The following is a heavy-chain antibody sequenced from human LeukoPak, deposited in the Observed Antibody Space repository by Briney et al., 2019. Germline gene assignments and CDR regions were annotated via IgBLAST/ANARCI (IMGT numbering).Heavy chain of an antibody. Sequence: SETLSLTCTVSDDSMSSRGYSWGWIRQPPGKGPEWIGNIYLSGSTFYTPSLRSRATLSINTSKSQFSLKLSSVTAADTAVYYCARAPLIRGDRYFFDSWGQGNLVAVSS. J-gene: IGHJ4*02. CDR2: IYLSGST. CDR1: DDSMSSRGYS. D-gene: IGHD3-10*01. V-gene: IGHV4-39*01. CDR3: ARAPLIRGDRYFFDS.